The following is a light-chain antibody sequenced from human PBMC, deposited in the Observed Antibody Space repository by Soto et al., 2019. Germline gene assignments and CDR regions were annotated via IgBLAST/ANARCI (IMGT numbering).Light chain of an antibody. V-gene: IGKV1-6*01. CDR1: QGISNY. CDR2: AAS. J-gene: IGKJ1*01. CDR3: LQDINYPWT. Sequence: IQMTQSPSSLSASVGDRVTITCRASQGISNYLAWYQQKPGKVPKLLIYAASTLQSGVPPRFSGSGSGTDFTLAISSLQPEDSATYYCLQDINYPWTFGQGTKVDIK.